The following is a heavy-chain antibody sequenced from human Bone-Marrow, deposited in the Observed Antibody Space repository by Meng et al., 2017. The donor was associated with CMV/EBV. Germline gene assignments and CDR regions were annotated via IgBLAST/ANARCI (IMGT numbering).Heavy chain of an antibody. D-gene: IGHD2-2*02. V-gene: IGHV3-48*01. CDR3: ARVAYCSDSSCYTSLFDF. Sequence: GESLKISCAASGFTFSTYSMNWVRQAPGKGLEWVSYISAGSSIIYYADSVKGRFTVSRDNVKNSLYLQMNSLRAEDTAIYYCARVAYCSDSSCYTSLFDFWGQGALVTVSS. CDR1: GFTFSTYS. CDR2: ISAGSSII. J-gene: IGHJ4*02.